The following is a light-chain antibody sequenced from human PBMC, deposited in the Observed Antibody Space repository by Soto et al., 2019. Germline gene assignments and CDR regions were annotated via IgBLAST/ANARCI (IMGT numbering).Light chain of an antibody. CDR3: QVWDTTNPVI. CDR2: DDG. J-gene: IGLJ2*01. Sequence: SYELPQPPSVSVAPGQTARITCGGNNIEIKSVHWYQQKPGQAPVLVVYDDGDRTTGIPERFSGSKSGNTATLTTSRVEAGDEADYYCQVWDTTNPVIFGGGTK. CDR1: NIEIKS. V-gene: IGLV3-21*02.